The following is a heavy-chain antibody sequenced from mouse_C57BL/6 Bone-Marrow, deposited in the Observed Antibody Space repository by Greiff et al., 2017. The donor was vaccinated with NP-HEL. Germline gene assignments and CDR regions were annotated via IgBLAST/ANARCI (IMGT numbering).Heavy chain of an antibody. CDR2: IYPGSGST. Sequence: QVQLQQPGAELVKPGASVKMSCKASGYTFTSYWITWVKQRPGQGLEWIGDIYPGSGSTNYNEKFKSKATLTVDTSSSTAYMQLSSLTSEDSAVYYCARGKDYYGSSYWYFDVWGTGTTVTVSS. V-gene: IGHV1-55*01. CDR1: GYTFTSYW. CDR3: ARGKDYYGSSYWYFDV. J-gene: IGHJ1*03. D-gene: IGHD1-1*01.